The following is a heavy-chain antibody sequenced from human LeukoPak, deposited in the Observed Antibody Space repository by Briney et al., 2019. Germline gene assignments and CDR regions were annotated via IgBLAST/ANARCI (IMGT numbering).Heavy chain of an antibody. V-gene: IGHV4-30-2*01. Sequence: PSQTLSLTCAVSGASISSGGYSWSWIRQPPGKGLEWIGYIYHSGSTYYNPSLKSRVTISVDRSKNQFSLKLSSVTAADTAVYYCARLQYSSTRVGYYGMDVWGQGTTVTVSS. J-gene: IGHJ6*02. D-gene: IGHD2-2*01. CDR2: IYHSGST. CDR1: GASISSGGYS. CDR3: ARLQYSSTRVGYYGMDV.